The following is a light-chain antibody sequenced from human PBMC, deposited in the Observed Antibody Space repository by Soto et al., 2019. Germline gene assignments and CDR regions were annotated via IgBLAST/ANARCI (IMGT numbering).Light chain of an antibody. CDR2: KAS. V-gene: IGKV1-5*03. Sequence: DIQMTQCPSSLSASVGGRLAITCRASQSISSWLAWYQQKPGKAPKLLIFKASSLEGGVPSRFSGSGSGTEFTLTISSLQPDEFATYYCQQYDTYWTFGPGTKVDIK. J-gene: IGKJ1*01. CDR3: QQYDTYWT. CDR1: QSISSW.